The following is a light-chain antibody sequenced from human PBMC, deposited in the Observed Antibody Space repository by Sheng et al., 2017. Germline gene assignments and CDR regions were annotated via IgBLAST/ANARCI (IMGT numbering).Light chain of an antibody. CDR3: QQYHNWWT. CDR2: GSS. CDR1: LSISSN. Sequence: EMVMTQSPATLSVSPGERATLSCRASLSISSNLAWYQQKPGQAPRLLIYGSSSRAAGVPARFSGSGSGTEFTLSISSLQSEDFAIYYCQQYHNWWTFGQGTKVGIK. V-gene: IGKV3-15*01. J-gene: IGKJ1*01.